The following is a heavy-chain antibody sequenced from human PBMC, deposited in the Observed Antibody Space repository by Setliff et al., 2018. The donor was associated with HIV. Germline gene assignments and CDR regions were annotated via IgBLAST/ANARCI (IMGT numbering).Heavy chain of an antibody. D-gene: IGHD3-9*01. V-gene: IGHV2-26*01. CDR1: GFSFSTNGVG. J-gene: IGHJ4*01. Sequence: SGPTLVNPTQTLTLTCTFSGFSFSTNGVGVGWIRQPPGKALEWLAHIFSNDEKSYSISLKSRLTISKDTFKSQVVLTMTNMDPADTATYYCARGLRYFDWLSPTYFDYWGHGTLVTVSS. CDR2: IFSNDEK. CDR3: ARGLRYFDWLSPTYFDY.